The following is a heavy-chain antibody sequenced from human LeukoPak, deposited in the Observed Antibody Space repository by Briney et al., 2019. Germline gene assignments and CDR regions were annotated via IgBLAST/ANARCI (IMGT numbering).Heavy chain of an antibody. CDR2: INPSGGST. CDR3: AAVEETGTSP. CDR1: GYTFTSYY. D-gene: IGHD1-7*01. Sequence: ASVKVSCKASGYTFTSYYMHWVRQAPGQRLEWMGIINPSGGSTSYAQKFQERVTITRDMSTSTAYMELSSLRSEDTAVYYCAAVEETGTSPWGQGTLVTVSS. J-gene: IGHJ4*02. V-gene: IGHV1-46*01.